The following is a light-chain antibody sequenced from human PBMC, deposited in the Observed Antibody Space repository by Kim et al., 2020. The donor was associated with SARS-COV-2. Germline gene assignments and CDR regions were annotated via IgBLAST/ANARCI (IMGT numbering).Light chain of an antibody. J-gene: IGKJ2*01. V-gene: IGKV1-5*03. CDR1: QIVETF. Sequence: EIQMTQSPSTLSASVGDRVTINCRASQIVETFLAWYQQKPGKAPDLLIYQASSLQIGVPSRFSGSGSGTEFTLTINSLQPDDFATYYCQHYIRFPYTFGQGTKLEI. CDR3: QHYIRFPYT. CDR2: QAS.